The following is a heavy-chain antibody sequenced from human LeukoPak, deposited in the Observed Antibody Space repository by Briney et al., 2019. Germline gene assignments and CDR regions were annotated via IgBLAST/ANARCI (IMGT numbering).Heavy chain of an antibody. Sequence: SETLSLTCTASGGSITSHFWSWIRQPPGKGLEWIGYIYHSGITNYNPSLKSRVTISVDTSKNQFSLELSSVTAADTAVYYCARDQVQLVHWGQGTLVTVSS. CDR2: IYHSGIT. CDR3: ARDQVQLVH. J-gene: IGHJ4*02. V-gene: IGHV4-59*11. D-gene: IGHD6-13*01. CDR1: GGSITSHF.